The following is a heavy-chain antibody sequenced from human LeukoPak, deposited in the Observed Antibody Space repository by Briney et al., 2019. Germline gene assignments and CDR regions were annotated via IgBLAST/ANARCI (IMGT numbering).Heavy chain of an antibody. V-gene: IGHV4-34*01. CDR1: GFTFSSYG. D-gene: IGHD3-9*01. CDR2: INHSGST. CDR3: ARGIALRYDILTGYKYYFDY. J-gene: IGHJ4*02. Sequence: GTLRLSCAASGFTFSSYGMSWIRQPPGKGLEWIGEINHSGSTNYNPSLKSRVTISVDTSKNQFSLKLSSVTAADTAVYYCARGIALRYDILTGYKYYFDYWGQGTLVTVSS.